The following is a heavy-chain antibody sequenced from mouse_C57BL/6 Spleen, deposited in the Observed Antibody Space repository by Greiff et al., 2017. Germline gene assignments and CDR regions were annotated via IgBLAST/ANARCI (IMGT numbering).Heavy chain of an antibody. J-gene: IGHJ3*01. V-gene: IGHV1-66*01. CDR2: IYPGSGNT. CDR3: AAGTSSWFAY. CDR1: GYSFTSYY. D-gene: IGHD4-1*01. Sequence: QVQLQQSGPELVKPGASVKISCKASGYSFTSYYIHWVKQRPGPGLEWIGWIYPGSGNTKYNEKFKGKATLTADTSSSTAYMQLSSLTSEDSAVYDCAAGTSSWFAYWGQGTLVTVSA.